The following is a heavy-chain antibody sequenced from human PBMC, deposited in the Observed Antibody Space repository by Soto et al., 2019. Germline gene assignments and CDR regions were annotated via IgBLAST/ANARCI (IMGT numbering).Heavy chain of an antibody. V-gene: IGHV3-23*01. D-gene: IGHD2-15*01. J-gene: IGHJ4*02. CDR2: ISGSGGST. CDR3: AKDLGYCSCGSCYWYFDY. CDR1: GFTFSSYA. Sequence: GGSLRLSCAASGFTFSSYAMSWVRQAPGKGLEWVSAISGSGGSTYSAGSVKGRFTISRDNSKNTLYLQMNSLRAEDTAVYYWAKDLGYCSCGSCYWYFDYWGQGTLVTVSS.